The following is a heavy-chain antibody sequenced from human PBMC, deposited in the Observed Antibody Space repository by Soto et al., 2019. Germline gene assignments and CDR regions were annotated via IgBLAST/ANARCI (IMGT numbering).Heavy chain of an antibody. J-gene: IGHJ4*02. CDR1: GFSVGSNY. V-gene: IGHV3-53*02. CDR2: IYSNGDT. Sequence: EVQLEETGGGLIQPGGSLRLSCAASGFSVGSNYMTWVRQSPGKGLEWVSLIYSNGDTDYADSVKGRFSISRDNFKNTLYLQMNNLKAEDTAVYHCARKSDSSPVPEADGVWGRGTLVTVSS. CDR3: ARKSDSSPVPEADGV. D-gene: IGHD2-8*01.